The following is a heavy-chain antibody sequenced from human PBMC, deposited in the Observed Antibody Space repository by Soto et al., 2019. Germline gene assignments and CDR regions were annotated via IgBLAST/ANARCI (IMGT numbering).Heavy chain of an antibody. CDR2: IFPGDSDT. D-gene: IGHD2-8*02. CDR1: GYNFANYW. V-gene: IGHV5-51*01. J-gene: IGHJ3*01. Sequence: EVQLVQSGAEAKKPGASLKISCNGAGYNFANYWIGGVRQVPGKGLEWMGMIFPGDSDTKHSPSLQGQITMTVDKSNSSAYLQWRSLKASDTAMYYCAAGYSTGLDAFDLWGQGTLVPVSS. CDR3: AAGYSTGLDAFDL.